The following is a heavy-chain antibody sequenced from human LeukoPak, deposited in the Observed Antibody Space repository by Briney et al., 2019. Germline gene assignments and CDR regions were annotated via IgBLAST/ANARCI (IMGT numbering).Heavy chain of an antibody. Sequence: ASVKVSCKASGYTFISYDINWVRLATGQGLEWMAWMNPNSGNTGYAQKFQGRVTISTNTSTNTAHMELSSLTSEDTAVYYCARGRLPGIAAAGTGWYFDLWGRGTLVTVSS. J-gene: IGHJ2*01. V-gene: IGHV1-8*03. CDR2: MNPNSGNT. CDR1: GYTFISYD. D-gene: IGHD6-13*01. CDR3: ARGRLPGIAAAGTGWYFDL.